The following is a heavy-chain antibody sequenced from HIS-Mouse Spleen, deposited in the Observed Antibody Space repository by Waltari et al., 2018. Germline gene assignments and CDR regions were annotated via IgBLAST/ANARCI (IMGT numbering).Heavy chain of an antibody. CDR3: AREIPYSSSWYDWYFDL. CDR1: GGSIRSNRYY. J-gene: IGHJ2*01. D-gene: IGHD6-13*01. Sequence: QLQLQESGPGLVKPSETLSLTCTVTGGSIRSNRYYWGWIRQPPGKGLEWIGSIYYSGSTYYNPSLKSRVTISVDTSKNQFSLKLSSVTAADTAVYYCAREIPYSSSWYDWYFDLWGRGTLVTVSS. CDR2: IYYSGST. V-gene: IGHV4-39*07.